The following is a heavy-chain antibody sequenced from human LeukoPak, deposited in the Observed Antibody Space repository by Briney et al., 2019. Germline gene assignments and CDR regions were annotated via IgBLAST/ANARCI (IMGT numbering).Heavy chain of an antibody. Sequence: GASVKVSCKASGYTFTTYYVHWVRQAPGQGLEWMGWISAYNGNTKHAQKVQGRVTMTTDTSTSTVYMELRSLRSDDTAVYYCARDYYDSSGYSDYWGQGTLVTVSS. CDR2: ISAYNGNT. CDR3: ARDYYDSSGYSDY. V-gene: IGHV1-18*04. J-gene: IGHJ4*02. CDR1: GYTFTTYY. D-gene: IGHD3-22*01.